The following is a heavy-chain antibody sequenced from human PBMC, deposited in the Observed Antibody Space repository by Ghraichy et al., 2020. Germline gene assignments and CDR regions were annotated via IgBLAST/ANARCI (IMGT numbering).Heavy chain of an antibody. V-gene: IGHV3-9*01. CDR3: AKDTVAGTYY. Sequence: GGSLRLSCAASGFTFDDYAMHWVRQAPGKGLEWVSGISWNSGSIGYADSVKGRFTISRDNAKNSLYLQMNSLRAEDTALYYCAKDTVAGTYYWGQGTLVTVSS. D-gene: IGHD6-19*01. CDR2: ISWNSGSI. J-gene: IGHJ4*02. CDR1: GFTFDDYA.